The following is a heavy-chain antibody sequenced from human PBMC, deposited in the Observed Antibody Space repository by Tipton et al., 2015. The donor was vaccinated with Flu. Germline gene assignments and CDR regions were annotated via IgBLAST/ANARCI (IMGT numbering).Heavy chain of an antibody. Sequence: TLSLTCTVSGDSITSAINSSPYYWSWIRQPAGKGLEWIGRVYRSGSTNYNPSLKSRVTISVDTSNNHFSLNLSSVTAADTAVYYCAREDGYYGMDVWGQGTTVTVSS. CDR2: VYRSGST. CDR3: AREDGYYGMDV. CDR1: GDSITSAINSSPYY. J-gene: IGHJ6*02. V-gene: IGHV4-61*02. D-gene: IGHD5-24*01.